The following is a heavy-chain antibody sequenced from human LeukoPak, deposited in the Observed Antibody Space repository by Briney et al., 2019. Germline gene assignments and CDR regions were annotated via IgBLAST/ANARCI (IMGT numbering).Heavy chain of an antibody. CDR1: GGSISSSSYY. CDR3: ARARYSSSWACDY. D-gene: IGHD6-13*01. V-gene: IGHV4-39*07. J-gene: IGHJ4*02. Sequence: KSSETLSLTCTVSGGSISSSSYYWGWIRQPPGKGLEWIGSIYYSGSTNYNPSLKSRVTISVDTSKNQFSLKLSSVTAADTAVYYCARARYSSSWACDYWGQGTLVTVSS. CDR2: IYYSGST.